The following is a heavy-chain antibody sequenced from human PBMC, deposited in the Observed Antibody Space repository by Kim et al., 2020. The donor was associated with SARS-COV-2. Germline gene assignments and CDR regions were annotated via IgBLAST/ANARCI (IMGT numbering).Heavy chain of an antibody. J-gene: IGHJ4*02. CDR2: T. Sequence: TSYSPSFQGQVTISADKSISTAYLQWSSLKASDTAMYYCARRGDISGWPHWGQGTLVTVSS. D-gene: IGHD6-19*01. V-gene: IGHV5-51*01. CDR3: ARRGDISGWPH.